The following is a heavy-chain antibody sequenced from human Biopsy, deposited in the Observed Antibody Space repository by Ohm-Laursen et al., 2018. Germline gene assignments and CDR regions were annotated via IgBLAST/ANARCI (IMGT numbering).Heavy chain of an antibody. J-gene: IGHJ5*02. CDR3: ARTPRDSFWSGSYKRGLWFDP. V-gene: IGHV4-59*07. Sequence: SDTLSLTCSVSGGAIISYYWTWIRQPPGKGLEWIGHVYNGGITNYNPPLKSRVTISKDTSKNQFSLQVNSVTAADTAVYYCARTPRDSFWSGSYKRGLWFDPWGQGTPVIVSS. CDR1: GGAIISYY. D-gene: IGHD3-3*01. CDR2: VYNGGIT.